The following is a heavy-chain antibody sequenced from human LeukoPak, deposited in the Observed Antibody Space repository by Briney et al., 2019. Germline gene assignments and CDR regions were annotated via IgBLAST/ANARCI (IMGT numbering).Heavy chain of an antibody. J-gene: IGHJ4*02. CDR2: ITSSGTTI. V-gene: IGHV3-11*01. CDR1: GFTLSDHY. CDR3: ARDPDYGDPY. D-gene: IGHD4-17*01. Sequence: KPGGSLRLSCTVSGFTLSDHYMSWFRKSPGRGLEWISWITSSGTTIDYADSVKGRFTISRDNTKNPIYLQMNSLRADDTAVYYCARDPDYGDPYWGQGTLVTVSS.